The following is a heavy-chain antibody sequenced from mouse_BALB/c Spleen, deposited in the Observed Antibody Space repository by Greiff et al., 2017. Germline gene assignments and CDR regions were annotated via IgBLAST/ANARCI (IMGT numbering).Heavy chain of an antibody. CDR2: ISYSGST. CDR3: ARNYGSSLWFAY. V-gene: IGHV3-8*02. Sequence: EVQLVESGPSLVKPSQTLSLTCSVTGDSITSGYWNWIRKFPGNKLEYMGYISYSGSTYYNPSLKSRISITRDTSKNQYYLQLNSVTTEDTATYYCARNYGSSLWFAYWGQGTLVTVSA. CDR1: GDSITSGY. J-gene: IGHJ3*01. D-gene: IGHD1-1*01.